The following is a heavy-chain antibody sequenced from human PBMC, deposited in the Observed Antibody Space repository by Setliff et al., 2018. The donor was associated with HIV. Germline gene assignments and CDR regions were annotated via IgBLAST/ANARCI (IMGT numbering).Heavy chain of an antibody. CDR1: GYSISSGYY. CDR3: ARDCRGSSAGDYDAFDI. CDR2: IYHSGTT. Sequence: SETLSLTCAVSGYSISSGYYWGWIRQPPGKGLEWVGSIYHSGTTYYNPSLKSRVTMSVDTSKNQFSLRLTSVTAADTAVYYCARDCRGSSAGDYDAFDIWGQGTMVTVSS. V-gene: IGHV4-38-2*02. J-gene: IGHJ3*02. D-gene: IGHD2-21*02.